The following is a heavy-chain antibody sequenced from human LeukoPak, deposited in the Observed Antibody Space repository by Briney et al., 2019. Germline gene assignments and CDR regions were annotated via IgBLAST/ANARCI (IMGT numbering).Heavy chain of an antibody. CDR2: IYYSGST. Sequence: TLSLTCXVSXDXISSGGYYWDWIRQHPGKGLEWIGYIYYSGSTYYNPSLMSRVTVSIDTSKNQFSLKLSSVTAADTAVYYCARDRSTVDYYGLDVWGQGTTVIVSS. CDR3: ARDRSTVDYYGLDV. D-gene: IGHD4-11*01. CDR1: XDXISSGGYY. V-gene: IGHV4-30-4*08. J-gene: IGHJ6*02.